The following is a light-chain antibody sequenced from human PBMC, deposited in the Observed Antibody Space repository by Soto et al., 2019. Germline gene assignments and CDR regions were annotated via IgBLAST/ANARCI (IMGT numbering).Light chain of an antibody. V-gene: IGKV3-20*01. Sequence: EVVLTQSPGTLSLPPGERATVSCRAGQTVSRNYLAWYQKKPGQAPRLLIYDASSRATGIPDRFSGSGSGTHFTLNISSLQPEDLATYFCLQDNSYPWTFGQGTKVDIK. CDR2: DAS. J-gene: IGKJ1*01. CDR3: LQDNSYPWT. CDR1: QTVSRNY.